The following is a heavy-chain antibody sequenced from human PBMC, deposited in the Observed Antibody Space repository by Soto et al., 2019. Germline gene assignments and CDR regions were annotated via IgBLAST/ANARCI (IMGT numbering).Heavy chain of an antibody. J-gene: IGHJ6*02. Sequence: GGSLRLSCAASGFTFSSYGMHWVRQAPGKGLEWVAVISYDGSNKYYADSVKGRFTISRDNSKNTLYLQMNSLRAEDTAVYYCAKDVVVCSGGSCYPPYYYYGMDVCGQAYTVTVYS. CDR1: GFTFSSYG. V-gene: IGHV3-30*18. D-gene: IGHD2-15*01. CDR2: ISYDGSNK. CDR3: AKDVVVCSGGSCYPPYYYYGMDV.